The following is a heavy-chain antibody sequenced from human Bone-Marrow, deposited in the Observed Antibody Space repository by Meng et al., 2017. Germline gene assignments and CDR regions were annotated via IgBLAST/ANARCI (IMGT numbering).Heavy chain of an antibody. CDR2: ISAYNGNT. J-gene: IGHJ4*02. Sequence: ASVKVSCKASGYTFTGYYMHWVRQAPGQGLEWMGWISAYNGNTNYAQKLQGRVTMTTDTSTSTAYMELRSLRSDDTAVYYCAKDPSSESEWKRPFDYWGQGTLVTVSS. CDR3: AKDPSSESEWKRPFDY. V-gene: IGHV1-18*04. CDR1: GYTFTGYY. D-gene: IGHD3-3*01.